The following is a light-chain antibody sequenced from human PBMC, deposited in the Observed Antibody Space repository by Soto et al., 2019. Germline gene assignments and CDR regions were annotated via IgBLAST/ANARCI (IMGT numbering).Light chain of an antibody. Sequence: EIVLTQSPATLSLSPGERATLSCRASQSVSSYLAWYQQKPGQAPSLLIYGASNGATGIPARFSGTGSGTEFTLSISSLEPEDFAVYYCQQRSIWPPTFGQGTKLEIK. CDR3: QQRSIWPPT. J-gene: IGKJ2*01. CDR2: GAS. V-gene: IGKV3-11*01. CDR1: QSVSSY.